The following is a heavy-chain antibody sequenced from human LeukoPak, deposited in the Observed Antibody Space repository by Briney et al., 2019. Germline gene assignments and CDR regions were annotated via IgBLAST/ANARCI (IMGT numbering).Heavy chain of an antibody. J-gene: IGHJ4*02. D-gene: IGHD6-13*01. CDR2: IYSDGST. Sequence: PGGSLRLSCAASGFTVRNNYMNWVRQAPGKGLEWVSLIYSDGSTYYADSVRGRLTISRDNSENTLYLQMNSLRVEDTAMYYCARDPPAVASNTYGWGQGTLVTVSS. CDR1: GFTVRNNY. CDR3: ARDPPAVASNTYG. V-gene: IGHV3-66*01.